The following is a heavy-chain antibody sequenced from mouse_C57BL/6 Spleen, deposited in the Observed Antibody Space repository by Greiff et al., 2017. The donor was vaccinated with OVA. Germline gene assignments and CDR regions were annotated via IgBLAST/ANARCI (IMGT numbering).Heavy chain of an antibody. CDR2: IDPETGGT. Sequence: VKLMESGAELVRPGASVTLSCKASGYTFTDYEMHWVKQTPVHGLEWIGAIDPETGGTAYNQKFKGKAILTADKSSSTAYMELRSLTSEDSAVYYCTRYNDYFDYWGQGTTLTVSS. CDR3: TRYNDYFDY. D-gene: IGHD6-1*01. V-gene: IGHV1-15*01. CDR1: GYTFTDYE. J-gene: IGHJ2*01.